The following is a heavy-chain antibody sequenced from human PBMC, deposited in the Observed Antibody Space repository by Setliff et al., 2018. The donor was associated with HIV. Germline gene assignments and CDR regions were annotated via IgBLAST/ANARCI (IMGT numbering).Heavy chain of an antibody. V-gene: IGHV3-30*04. CDR2: ISYDGRDK. J-gene: IGHJ4*02. CDR3: ARDGIAARWALDY. Sequence: GESLKISCIASGFTLNRYAMHWVRQTPGKGLEWVALISYDGRDKYYADSVRGRFTISRDNSKNTLYLQMSTLRAEDTAVYYCARDGIAARWALDYWGQGIVVTVSS. CDR1: GFTLNRYA. D-gene: IGHD6-6*01.